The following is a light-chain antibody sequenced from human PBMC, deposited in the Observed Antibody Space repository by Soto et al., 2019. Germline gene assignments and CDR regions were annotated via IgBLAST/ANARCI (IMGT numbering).Light chain of an antibody. CDR2: GNI. CDR1: NSNIGAGYD. J-gene: IGLJ2*01. Sequence: QSVLTQPPSVTGAPGQRVTISCTGSNSNIGAGYDVHWYRQFPGTAPKLLIYGNINRPSGVPDRFSGSKSGTSASLAITGLQAEDEAHYYCHSFDSRLIGLLFSGGTKVTVL. CDR3: HSFDSRLIGLL. V-gene: IGLV1-40*01.